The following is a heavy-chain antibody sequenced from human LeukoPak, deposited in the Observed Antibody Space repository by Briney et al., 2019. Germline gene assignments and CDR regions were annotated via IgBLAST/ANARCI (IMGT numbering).Heavy chain of an antibody. CDR1: GGSISIYY. Sequence: PSETLSLTCTVSGGSISIYYWSWFRQPPGKGLEWIGYIHHSGNTNYNPSLKSRVTMSVDTSKNQFSLKLSSVTAADTAVYYCARDRTRAWFGELLLDYYYGMDVWGQGTTVTVSS. CDR3: ARDRTRAWFGELLLDYYYGMDV. J-gene: IGHJ6*02. V-gene: IGHV4-59*12. CDR2: IHHSGNT. D-gene: IGHD3-10*01.